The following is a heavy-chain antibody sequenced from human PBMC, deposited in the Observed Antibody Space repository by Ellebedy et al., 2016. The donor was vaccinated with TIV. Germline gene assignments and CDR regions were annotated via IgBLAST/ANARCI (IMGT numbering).Heavy chain of an antibody. V-gene: IGHV3-7*01. CDR2: IKQDGSEK. D-gene: IGHD6-19*01. CDR1: GFTFSNYW. J-gene: IGHJ4*02. CDR3: ARDQWLGRAYYFDY. Sequence: GESLKISCAASGFTFSNYWMTWVRQAPGKGLEWVANIKQDGSEKYSIDSVKGRFSISRDNAKNSMYLQMNSLRDEDTAVYYCARDQWLGRAYYFDYWGQGTLLTASS.